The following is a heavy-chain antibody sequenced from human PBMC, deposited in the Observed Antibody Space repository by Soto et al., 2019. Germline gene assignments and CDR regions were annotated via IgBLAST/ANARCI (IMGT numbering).Heavy chain of an antibody. CDR3: ARDRYYDFWSGYHDPYYYYGMDV. CDR2: IIPIFGTA. Sequence: SVKVSCKASGGTFSSYAISWVRQAPGQGLEWMGGIIPIFGTANYAQKFQGRVTITADESTSTAYMELSSLRSEDTAVYYCARDRYYDFWSGYHDPYYYYGMDVWGQGTTVTVSS. V-gene: IGHV1-69*13. CDR1: GGTFSSYA. J-gene: IGHJ6*02. D-gene: IGHD3-3*01.